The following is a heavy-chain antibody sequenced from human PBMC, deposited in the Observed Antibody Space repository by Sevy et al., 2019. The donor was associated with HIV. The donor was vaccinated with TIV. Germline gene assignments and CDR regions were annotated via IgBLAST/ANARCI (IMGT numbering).Heavy chain of an antibody. V-gene: IGHV3-30*18. CDR1: GFTFSSYG. D-gene: IGHD3-22*01. J-gene: IGHJ3*02. Sequence: GGSLRLSCAASGFTFSSYGMHWVRQAPGKGLEWVAVISYDGSNKYYADSVKGRFTISRDNSKNTLYLQMNSLRAEDTAVYYCAKGVYYYDSSGYLSLCDFDIWGQGTMVTVSS. CDR2: ISYDGSNK. CDR3: AKGVYYYDSSGYLSLCDFDI.